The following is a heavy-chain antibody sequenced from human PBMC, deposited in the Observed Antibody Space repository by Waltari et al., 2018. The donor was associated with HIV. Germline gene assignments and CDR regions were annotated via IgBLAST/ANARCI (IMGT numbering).Heavy chain of an antibody. CDR1: GGSFAGYF. CDR2: IYYNGNT. J-gene: IGHJ5*02. V-gene: IGHV4-59*12. D-gene: IGHD6-13*01. Sequence: QIQLQQSGPGLIKPSETLSLTCTVSGGSFAGYFLTWVRQSSEKGLEWFGYIYYNGNTNLTPALNARVTLALDTATTLFSLILRSVTAADTGVYYCATAPGRRAAGLSPWSQGTLVTVS. CDR3: ATAPGRRAAGLSP.